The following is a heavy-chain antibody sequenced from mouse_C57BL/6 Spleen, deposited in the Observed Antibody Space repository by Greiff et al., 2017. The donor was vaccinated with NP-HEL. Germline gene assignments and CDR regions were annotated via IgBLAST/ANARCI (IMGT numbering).Heavy chain of an antibody. CDR1: GYTFTSYW. D-gene: IGHD4-1*01. Sequence: QVQLQQPGAELVMPGASVKLSCKASGYTFTSYWMHWVKQRPGQGLEWIGEIDPSDSYTNYNQKFKGKSTLTVDKSSSTAYMQLSSLTSEDSAVYYCALTGTDWYFDVWGTGTTVTVSS. CDR2: IDPSDSYT. J-gene: IGHJ1*03. V-gene: IGHV1-69*01. CDR3: ALTGTDWYFDV.